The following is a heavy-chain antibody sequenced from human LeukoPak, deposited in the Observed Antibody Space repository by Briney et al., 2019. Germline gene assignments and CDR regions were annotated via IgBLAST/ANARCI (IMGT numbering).Heavy chain of an antibody. Sequence: ASVKVCCKASGDSLTSYAMNWVGQAPGEGLEWMGWINTKTGNPTYAQGWTGRFVLSLDTSVSRAYMEMSRVKDEDTAVYYCESATYYQIYYYYRMDVWPQRATVTVSS. J-gene: IGHJ6*02. D-gene: IGHD2-2*01. CDR1: GDSLTSYA. CDR3: ESATYYQIYYYYRMDV. V-gene: IGHV7-4-1*02. CDR2: INTKTGNP.